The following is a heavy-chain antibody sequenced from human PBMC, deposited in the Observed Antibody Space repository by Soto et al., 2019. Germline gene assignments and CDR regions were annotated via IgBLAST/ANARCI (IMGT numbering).Heavy chain of an antibody. CDR2: IYYSGST. CDR1: GGSISSYY. V-gene: IGHV4-59*01. CDR3: ARERDWRAFDY. D-gene: IGHD2-21*01. Sequence: SETLSLTCTVSGGSISSYYWSWIRQPPGKGLEWIGYIYYSGSTNYNPSLKSRVTISVDTSKNQFSLKLSSVTAADTAVYYCARERDWRAFDYWGQGTLVTVSS. J-gene: IGHJ4*02.